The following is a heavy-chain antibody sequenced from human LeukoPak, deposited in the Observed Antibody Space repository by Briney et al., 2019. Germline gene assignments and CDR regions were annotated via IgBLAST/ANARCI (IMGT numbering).Heavy chain of an antibody. D-gene: IGHD1-14*01. J-gene: IGHJ4*02. CDR2: ISYDGSNK. CDR1: GFTFSSYG. Sequence: GGSLRLSCAASGFTFSSYGMHWVRQAPGKGLEWVAVISYDGSNKYYADSVKGRFTISRDNSKNTLYLQMNSLRAEDTAVYYCARRPVGEEPVDYWGQGTLVTVSS. CDR3: ARRPVGEEPVDY. V-gene: IGHV3-30*03.